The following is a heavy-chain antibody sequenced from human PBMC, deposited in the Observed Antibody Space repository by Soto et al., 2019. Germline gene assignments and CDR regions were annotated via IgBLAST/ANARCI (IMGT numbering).Heavy chain of an antibody. CDR1: GFPFSSYW. V-gene: IGHV3-74*01. Sequence: TGGSLRLSCAASGFPFSSYWMHLVRQSPGKGLLWVSRSTVDGTNTIYADSVKGRFTISRDNAKNTVYLQMNSLRPEDTAVYYCPRDHLKWRIDPWGPCTLVTV. CDR3: PRDHLKWRIDP. D-gene: IGHD1-26*01. J-gene: IGHJ5*02. CDR2: STVDGTNT.